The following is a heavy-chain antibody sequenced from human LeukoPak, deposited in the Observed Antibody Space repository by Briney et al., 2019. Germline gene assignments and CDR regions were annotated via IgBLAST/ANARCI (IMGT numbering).Heavy chain of an antibody. Sequence: PSETLSLTCTVSGGSISNYYWSWIRQPAGKGLEWIGRFYTSGSTIYNPSLKSRVTMSVDTSKNQFSLKLTSVTAADTAVYYCARQGYCGGTTCYSSWFDPWGQGTLVTVSS. J-gene: IGHJ5*02. CDR3: ARQGYCGGTTCYSSWFDP. V-gene: IGHV4-4*07. CDR2: FYTSGST. CDR1: GGSISNYY. D-gene: IGHD2-15*01.